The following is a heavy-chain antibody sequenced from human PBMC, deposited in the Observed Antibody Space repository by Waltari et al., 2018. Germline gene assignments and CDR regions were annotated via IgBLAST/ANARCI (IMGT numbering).Heavy chain of an antibody. Sequence: EVQLVESGGALVQPGGSLRLSCAASGFTFSGYWMSWVRQAPGKGLEWVANIKDDGSEKYYVDSVKGRFTISRDNAKNSLYLQLNSLRAEDTAIYYCATSGWYCFDYWGQGTLVTVSS. CDR1: GFTFSGYW. CDR2: IKDDGSEK. J-gene: IGHJ4*02. D-gene: IGHD6-19*01. V-gene: IGHV3-7*01. CDR3: ATSGWYCFDY.